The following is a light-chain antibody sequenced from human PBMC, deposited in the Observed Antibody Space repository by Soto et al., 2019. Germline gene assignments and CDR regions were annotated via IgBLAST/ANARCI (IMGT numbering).Light chain of an antibody. J-gene: IGKJ5*01. CDR2: VAS. Sequence: DIQMTQSPSSLSASVGDRVSITCRASQSISRYSNWYQQKPGKAPNLLIYVASSLQSEVPSRFSGSGSGTDFTLTITSLQPEDFATYYCQQSYGTPITFGQGTRLEI. CDR3: QQSYGTPIT. CDR1: QSISRY. V-gene: IGKV1-39*01.